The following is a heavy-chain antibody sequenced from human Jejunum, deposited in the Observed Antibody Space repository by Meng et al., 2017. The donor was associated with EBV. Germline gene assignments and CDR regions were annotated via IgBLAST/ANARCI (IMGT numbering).Heavy chain of an antibody. Sequence: VQLVESGGGLKKPGASVKVSCQTSGFNFTDSNMHWVRQAPGKGLEWMGRITPDGGATNTAQTVRGDFLLTREMSTTTAYLDLFSLNFDDTDVYFCARVNEKTNFDYWGQGTLVTVSS. CDR2: ITPDGGAT. CDR1: GFNFTDSN. CDR3: ARVNEKTNFDY. J-gene: IGHJ4*02. V-gene: IGHV1-2*05.